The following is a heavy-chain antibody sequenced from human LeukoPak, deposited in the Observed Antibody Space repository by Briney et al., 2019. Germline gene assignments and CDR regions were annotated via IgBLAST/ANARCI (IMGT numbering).Heavy chain of an antibody. Sequence: GGSLRLSCAASGFTFSSYWMSWVRQAPGKGLEWVANIKQDGSEKYYVDSVKGRFTISRDNAKNSLYLQMNSLRAEDTTVYYCAKTTYASNSGGWYNHFDYWGQGTLVTVSS. CDR1: GFTFSSYW. D-gene: IGHD6-19*01. CDR2: IKQDGSEK. V-gene: IGHV3-7*03. J-gene: IGHJ4*02. CDR3: AKTTYASNSGGWYNHFDY.